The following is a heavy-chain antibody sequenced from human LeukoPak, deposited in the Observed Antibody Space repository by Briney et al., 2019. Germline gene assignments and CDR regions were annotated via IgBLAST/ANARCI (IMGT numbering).Heavy chain of an antibody. V-gene: IGHV3-21*01. J-gene: IGHJ4*02. D-gene: IGHD6-6*01. Sequence: GGSLRLSCAASGFTFSSYSMNWVRQAPGKGLEWVSSISSSSSYIYYAGSVKGRFTISRDNAKNSLYLQMNSLRAEDTAVYYCARERAARSRVDYWGQGTLVTVSS. CDR1: GFTFSSYS. CDR2: ISSSSSYI. CDR3: ARERAARSRVDY.